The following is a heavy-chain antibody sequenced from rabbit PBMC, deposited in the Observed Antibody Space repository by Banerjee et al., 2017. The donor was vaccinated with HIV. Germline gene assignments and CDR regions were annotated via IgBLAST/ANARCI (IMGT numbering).Heavy chain of an antibody. CDR3: ARAAYAGGLSNL. D-gene: IGHD4-2*01. V-gene: IGHV1S40*01. Sequence: QSLEESGGDLVKPGASLTLTCTASGFSFSSSYYISWVRQAPGKGLEWIACIYTGSSGSTYYASWVNGRFTISKASSTTVTLQMTSLTAADTATYFCARAAYAGGLSNLWGPGTLVTVS. J-gene: IGHJ4*01. CDR2: IYTGSSGST. CDR1: GFSFSSSYY.